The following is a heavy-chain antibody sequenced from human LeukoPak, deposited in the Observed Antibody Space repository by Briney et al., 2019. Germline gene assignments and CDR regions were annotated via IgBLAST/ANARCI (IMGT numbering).Heavy chain of an antibody. CDR2: INWNGGST. D-gene: IGHD6-19*01. V-gene: IGHV3-20*04. Sequence: PGGSLLLSCAASGFTFSSYSMNWVRQATGKGLQWVSGINWNGGSTTYADSVRGRFTISRDNAKNSLYPQLSSLRAEDTAFYYCVRETPIAVGGTIDFYFYMDVWGKGTTVTVSS. CDR3: VRETPIAVGGTIDFYFYMDV. J-gene: IGHJ6*03. CDR1: GFTFSSYS.